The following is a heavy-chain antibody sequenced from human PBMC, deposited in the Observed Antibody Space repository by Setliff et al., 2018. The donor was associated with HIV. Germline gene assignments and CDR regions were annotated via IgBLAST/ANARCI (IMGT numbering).Heavy chain of an antibody. D-gene: IGHD5-12*01. CDR3: ARVGGYDPLFDY. CDR1: GGSISNYY. J-gene: IGHJ4*02. CDR2: IYYSGTT. V-gene: IGHV4-59*08. Sequence: SETLSLTCSVSGGSISNYYWSWVRQPPGKGLEWIGYIYYSGTTNYNPSLKSRVTISVDTSKNQFSLKLSSVTAADTAVYYCARVGGYDPLFDYWGQGTLVTVSS.